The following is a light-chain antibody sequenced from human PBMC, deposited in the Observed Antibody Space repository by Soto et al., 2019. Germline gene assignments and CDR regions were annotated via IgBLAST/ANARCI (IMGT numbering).Light chain of an antibody. CDR1: QSLVYSDGNTY. CDR2: KVS. Sequence: DVVMTQSPLSLPVTLGQPASISCRSSQSLVYSDGNTYLNWFQQIPGQSPRRLMYKVSNRDSGVPDRIGGSGLRTDFTLKISRVEAEDVGGDYCMQDTPWPRTFGQVNKLEIK. V-gene: IGKV2-30*01. J-gene: IGKJ2*01. CDR3: MQDTPWPRT.